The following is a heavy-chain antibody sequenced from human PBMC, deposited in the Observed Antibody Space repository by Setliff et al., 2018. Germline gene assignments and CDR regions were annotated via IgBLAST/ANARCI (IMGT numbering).Heavy chain of an antibody. J-gene: IGHJ5*02. V-gene: IGHV1-69*10. D-gene: IGHD2-21*02. CDR1: GGTFSSYA. CDR2: IIPILGIA. CDR3: AKEWEAYCGDGCYDAWWSDP. Sequence: SVKVSCKASGGTFSSYAISWVRQAPGQGLEWMGGIIPILGIANYAQKFQGRVTITADNSKNTLYLQMNSLRAEDTAVYYCAKEWEAYCGDGCYDAWWSDPWGQGTLVTVSS.